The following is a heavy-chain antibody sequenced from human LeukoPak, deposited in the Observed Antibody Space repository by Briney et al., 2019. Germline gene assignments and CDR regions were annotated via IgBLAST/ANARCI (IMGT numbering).Heavy chain of an antibody. CDR1: GYTFTSYG. D-gene: IGHD6-19*01. CDR2: ISAYNGNT. V-gene: IGHV1-18*01. J-gene: IGHJ4*02. Sequence: ASVKVSCKASGYTFTSYGISWVRQATGQGLEWMGWISAYNGNTNYAQKLQGRVTMTTDTSTSTAYMELRSLRSDDTAVYYCARAYSSGWYVDYWGQGTLVTVSS. CDR3: ARAYSSGWYVDY.